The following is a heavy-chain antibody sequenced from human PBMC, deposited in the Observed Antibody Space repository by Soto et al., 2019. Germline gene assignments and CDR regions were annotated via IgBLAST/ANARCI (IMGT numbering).Heavy chain of an antibody. V-gene: IGHV3-30*18. J-gene: IGHJ4*02. D-gene: IGHD3-10*01. CDR1: GFTFSSYG. CDR3: AKDFLYYYGSGSYYGRLDY. Sequence: QVQLVESGGGVVQPGRSLRLSCAASGFTFSSYGMHWVRQAPGKGLEWVAVISYDGSNKYYADSVKGRFTISRDNSKNTLYLQINSLRAEDTAVYYCAKDFLYYYGSGSYYGRLDYWGQGTLVTVSS. CDR2: ISYDGSNK.